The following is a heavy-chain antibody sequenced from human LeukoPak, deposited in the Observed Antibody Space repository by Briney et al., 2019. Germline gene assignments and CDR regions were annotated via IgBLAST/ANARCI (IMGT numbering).Heavy chain of an antibody. J-gene: IGHJ4*02. CDR1: GFTFSSYA. V-gene: IGHV3-23*01. CDR2: ISGSGGST. CDR3: AKDSWLIQLWLEY. D-gene: IGHD5-18*01. Sequence: PGGSLRLSCAASGFTFSSYAISWVRQAPGKRLEWVSAISGSGGSTYYADSVKGRFTISRDNSKNTLYPQMNSLRAEDTAVYYCAKDSWLIQLWLEYWGQGALVTVSS.